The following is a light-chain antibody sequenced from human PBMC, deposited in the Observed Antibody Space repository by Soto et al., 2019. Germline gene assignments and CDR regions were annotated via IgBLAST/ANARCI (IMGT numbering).Light chain of an antibody. J-gene: IGLJ2*01. Sequence: QSVLTQSPSASGTPGQRVTISCSGSSSNIGSNYVYWYQQLPGTAPKLLIYRNNQRPSGVPDRFSGSKSGTSASLAISGLRSEDEADYYCAAWDDSLSAVVFGGGNKLTVL. CDR1: SSNIGSNY. V-gene: IGLV1-47*01. CDR2: RNN. CDR3: AAWDDSLSAVV.